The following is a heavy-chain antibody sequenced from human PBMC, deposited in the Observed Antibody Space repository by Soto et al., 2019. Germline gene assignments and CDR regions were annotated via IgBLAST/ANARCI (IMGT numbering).Heavy chain of an antibody. CDR2: IIPIFGTA. V-gene: IGHV1-69*12. D-gene: IGHD6-19*01. CDR1: GGTFSSYA. Sequence: QVQLVQSGAEVKKPGSSVKVSCKASGGTFSSYAISWVRQAPGQGLEWMGGIIPIFGTANYAQKFQGRVTITADESTSTAYMELSSLISEDTAVYYGARDPDSSSGSLDAAQHWGQGTLVTVSS. CDR3: ARDPDSSSGSLDAAQH. J-gene: IGHJ1*01.